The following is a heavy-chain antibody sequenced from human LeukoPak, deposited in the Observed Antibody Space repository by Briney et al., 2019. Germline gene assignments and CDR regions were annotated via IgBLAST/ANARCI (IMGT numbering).Heavy chain of an antibody. J-gene: IGHJ4*02. V-gene: IGHV1-8*01. D-gene: IGHD3-10*01. Sequence: ASVKVSCKASGYTFTSSDINWVRQATGQGLEWMGWMNHNSGNTGYAQKFQGRVTMTRNTSISTAYMELSSLRSEDTAVYYCARMVRGAYAGSYWGQGTLVTVSS. CDR3: ARMVRGAYAGSY. CDR2: MNHNSGNT. CDR1: GYTFTSSD.